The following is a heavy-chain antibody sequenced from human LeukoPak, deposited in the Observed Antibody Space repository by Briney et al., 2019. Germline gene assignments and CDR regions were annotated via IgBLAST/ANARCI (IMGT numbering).Heavy chain of an antibody. J-gene: IGHJ4*02. CDR1: GGSVSSGSYY. CDR3: ARTTYYYDSSGYYLFDY. Sequence: SETLSLTCTVSGGSVSSGSYYWSWIRQPPGKGLEWIGYIYYSGSTNYNPSLKSRVTISVDTSKNQFSLKLSSVTAADTAVYYCARTTYYYDSSGYYLFDYWGQGTLVTVSS. V-gene: IGHV4-61*01. CDR2: IYYSGST. D-gene: IGHD3-22*01.